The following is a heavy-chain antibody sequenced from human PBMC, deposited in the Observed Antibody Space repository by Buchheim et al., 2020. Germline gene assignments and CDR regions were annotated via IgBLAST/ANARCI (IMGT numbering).Heavy chain of an antibody. CDR1: GFTFSRYW. V-gene: IGHV3-48*02. CDR2: ISSSSSTI. Sequence: EVQLVESGGGLVQPGGSLRLSCAASGFTFSRYWMYWVRQAPGKGLEWVSYISSSSSTIYYADSVKGRFTISRDNAKNSLYLQMNSLRDEDTAVYYCARESGSHLAARRGMGYYYGMDVWGQGTT. J-gene: IGHJ6*02. D-gene: IGHD6-6*01. CDR3: ARESGSHLAARRGMGYYYGMDV.